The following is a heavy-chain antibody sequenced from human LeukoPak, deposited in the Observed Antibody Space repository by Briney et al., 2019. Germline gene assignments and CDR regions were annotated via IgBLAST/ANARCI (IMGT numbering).Heavy chain of an antibody. CDR2: IYYSGST. V-gene: IGHV4-39*01. CDR1: GGSISSSSYY. CDR3: ATHYDILTALDY. D-gene: IGHD3-9*01. Sequence: SETLSLTCTVSGGSISSSSYYWGWIRQPPGKGLEWIGSIYYSGSTYYNPSLKSRGTISVDTSKNQFSLKLSSVTAADTAVYYCATHYDILTALDYWGQGALVTVSS. J-gene: IGHJ4*02.